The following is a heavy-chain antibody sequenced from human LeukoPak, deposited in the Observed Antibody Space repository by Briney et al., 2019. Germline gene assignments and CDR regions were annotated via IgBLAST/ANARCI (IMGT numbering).Heavy chain of an antibody. CDR2: IKQDGSEK. CDR3: ARAAFADFSKDY. Sequence: GGSLRLSCAASGFPFSSYWMSWVRPAPGKGLEWVANIKQDGSEKYYVDSVKGRFTISRDNAKNSLYLQMNSLRAEDTAVYYCARAAFADFSKDYWGQGTLVTVSS. D-gene: IGHD4-11*01. J-gene: IGHJ4*02. CDR1: GFPFSSYW. V-gene: IGHV3-7*04.